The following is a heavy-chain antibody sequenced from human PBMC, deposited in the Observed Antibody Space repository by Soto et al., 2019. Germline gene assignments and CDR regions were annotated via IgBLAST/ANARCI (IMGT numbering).Heavy chain of an antibody. Sequence: GGSLRLSCAASGFTFSSYGMHWVRQAPGKGLEWVAVIWYDGSNKYYADSVKGRFTISRDNSKNTLYLQMNSLRAEDTDVYYCARDFEQQMVYYYYGMDVWGQGTTVTVSS. CDR3: ARDFEQQMVYYYYGMDV. D-gene: IGHD6-13*01. CDR2: IWYDGSNK. V-gene: IGHV3-33*01. J-gene: IGHJ6*02. CDR1: GFTFSSYG.